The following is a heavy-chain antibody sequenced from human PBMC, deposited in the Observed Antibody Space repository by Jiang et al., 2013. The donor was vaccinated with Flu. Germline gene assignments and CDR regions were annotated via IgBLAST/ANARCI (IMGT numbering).Heavy chain of an antibody. CDR1: GGSISGFY. CDR2: IYHSGST. J-gene: IGHJ4*02. D-gene: IGHD2-2*01. V-gene: IGHV4-59*01. CDR3: ASVVWYCTGTSCFYFDN. Sequence: LLKPSETLSLTCTVSGGSISGFYWNWIRQPPGKGLEWIGHIYHSGSTEYNPSLNSRVTISVDTSKNQFSLKLSSVTAADTAVYYCASVVWYCTGTSCFYFDNWGQGTLVTVSS.